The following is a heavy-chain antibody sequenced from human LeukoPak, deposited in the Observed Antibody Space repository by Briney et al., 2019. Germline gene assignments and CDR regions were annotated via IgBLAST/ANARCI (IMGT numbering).Heavy chain of an antibody. Sequence: ASVKVSCKASGYTFTSYDINWVRQAAGQGLEWMGWMNPNSGNTDYAQKFQGRVTMTRNTSISTAYMELSSLRSEDTAVYYCARAQIPVLRYFGMGGYYYYMDVWGKGTTVTVSS. D-gene: IGHD3-9*01. V-gene: IGHV1-8*01. CDR1: GYTFTSYD. CDR3: ARAQIPVLRYFGMGGYYYYMDV. J-gene: IGHJ6*03. CDR2: MNPNSGNT.